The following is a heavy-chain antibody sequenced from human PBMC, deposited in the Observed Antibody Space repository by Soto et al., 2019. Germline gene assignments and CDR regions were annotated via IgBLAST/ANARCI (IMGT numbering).Heavy chain of an antibody. CDR1: GFTFSSYA. Sequence: PGGSLRLSCAASGFTFSSYAMSWVRQAPGKGLEWVSAISGGGGSTYYADSVKGRFTISRDNSKNTLYLHMNSLRAEDTAVYYCSKDCCSSTSPNWFDPWGQGTLVTVSS. J-gene: IGHJ5*02. CDR3: SKDCCSSTSPNWFDP. CDR2: ISGGGGST. D-gene: IGHD2-2*01. V-gene: IGHV3-23*01.